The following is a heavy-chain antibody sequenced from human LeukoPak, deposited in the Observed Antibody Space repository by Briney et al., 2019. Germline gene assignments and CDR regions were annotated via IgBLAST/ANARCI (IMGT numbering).Heavy chain of an antibody. CDR1: GGSISSYY. Sequence: PSETLFLTCTVSGGSISSYYWSWIRQPPGKGLEWIGYIYTSGSTNYNPSLKSRVTISVDTSKNQFSLKLSSVTAADTAVYYCARQVPTNNWFDPWGQGTLVTVSS. CDR2: IYTSGST. J-gene: IGHJ5*02. CDR3: ARQVPTNNWFDP. V-gene: IGHV4-4*09. D-gene: IGHD5-24*01.